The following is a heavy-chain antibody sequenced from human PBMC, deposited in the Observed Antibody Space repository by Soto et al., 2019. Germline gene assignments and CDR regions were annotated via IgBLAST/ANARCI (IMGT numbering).Heavy chain of an antibody. V-gene: IGHV3-23*01. CDR3: ANPTSARSEREGVAAAH. CDR1: GFTFSSYA. D-gene: IGHD6-13*01. J-gene: IGHJ4*02. CDR2: ISGSGGST. Sequence: GGSLRLSCAASGFTFSSYAMSWVRQAPGKGLEWVSAISGSGGSTYYADSVKGRFTISRDNSKNTLYLQMNSLRAEDTAVYYCANPTSARSEREGVAAAHWGQGTLVTVSS.